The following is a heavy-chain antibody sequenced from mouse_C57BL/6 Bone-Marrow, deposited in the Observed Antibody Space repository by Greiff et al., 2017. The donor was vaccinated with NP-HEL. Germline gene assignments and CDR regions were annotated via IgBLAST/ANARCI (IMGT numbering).Heavy chain of an antibody. CDR2: ISSGGSYT. CDR3: AGGRCGDYPYCAMEY. Sequence: EVQLVESGGDLVKPGGSLKLSCAASGFTFSSYGMSWVRQTPDKRLEWVATISSGGSYTYYPDSVKGRFTISRDNATNTLYLQLSSLTSEDTAIYYCAGGRCGDYPYCAMEYWGQGTSVTVSS. D-gene: IGHD2-13*01. J-gene: IGHJ4*01. CDR1: GFTFSSYG. V-gene: IGHV5-6*01.